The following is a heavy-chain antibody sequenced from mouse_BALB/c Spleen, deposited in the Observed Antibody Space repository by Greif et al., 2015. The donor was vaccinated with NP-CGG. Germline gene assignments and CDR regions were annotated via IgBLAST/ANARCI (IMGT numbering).Heavy chain of an antibody. Sequence: EVHLVESGGGLVKPGGSLKLSCAASGFTFSDYYMYWVRQTPEKRLEWVATISDGGSYTYYPDSVKGRFTISRDNAKNNLYLQMSSLKSEDTAMYYCASYGNFDYWCQGTTLTVSS. D-gene: IGHD2-1*01. V-gene: IGHV5-4*02. CDR1: GFTFSDYY. CDR2: ISDGGSYT. CDR3: ASYGNFDY. J-gene: IGHJ2*01.